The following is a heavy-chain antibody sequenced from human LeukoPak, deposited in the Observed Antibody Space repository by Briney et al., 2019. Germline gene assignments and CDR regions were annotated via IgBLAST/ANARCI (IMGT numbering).Heavy chain of an antibody. CDR3: ARDYYDSSGCIDS. CDR1: GFTFSDYS. D-gene: IGHD3-22*01. J-gene: IGHJ4*02. CDR2: ISRSGNSI. Sequence: PGGSLRLSCAASGFTFSDYSMSWIRQAPGKGLEWVSYISRSGNSIYYADSVKGRFTISRDNAKNSLYLQMNSLRAEDTAVYYCARDYYDSSGCIDSWGQGTLVTVSS. V-gene: IGHV3-11*01.